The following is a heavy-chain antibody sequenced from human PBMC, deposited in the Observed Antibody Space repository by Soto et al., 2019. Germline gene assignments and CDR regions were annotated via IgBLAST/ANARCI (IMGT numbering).Heavy chain of an antibody. J-gene: IGHJ6*02. CDR1: GGSISSSSYY. Sequence: SETLSLTCTVSGGSISSSSYYWGWIRQPPGKGLEWIGSIYYSGSTYYNPSLKSRVTISVDTSKNQFSLKLSSVTAADTAVYYCASGFGPPRYYGMDVWGQGTTVTVSS. D-gene: IGHD3-16*01. CDR2: IYYSGST. CDR3: ASGFGPPRYYGMDV. V-gene: IGHV4-39*01.